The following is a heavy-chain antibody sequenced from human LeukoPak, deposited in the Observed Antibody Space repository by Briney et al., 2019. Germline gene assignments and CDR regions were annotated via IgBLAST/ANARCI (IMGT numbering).Heavy chain of an antibody. V-gene: IGHV3-74*01. CDR2: INSDGSST. D-gene: IGHD3-9*01. CDR3: ARAYYDILTGYYEGGTNWFDP. Sequence: GGSLRLSCAASGFTFSSYWIHWVRQAPGKGLVWVSRINSDGSSTSYADSVKGRFTISRDNAKNTLYLQMNSLRAEDTAVYYCARAYYDILTGYYEGGTNWFDPWGQGTLVTVSS. J-gene: IGHJ5*02. CDR1: GFTFSSYW.